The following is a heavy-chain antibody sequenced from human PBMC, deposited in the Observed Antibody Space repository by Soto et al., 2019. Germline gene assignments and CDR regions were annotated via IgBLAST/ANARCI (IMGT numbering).Heavy chain of an antibody. Sequence: GGSLRLSCAASGFTFKNYAMHWVRQAPGKGLEWVAVISYDGSIEFYADSVKGRFAISRDDFKNTMFLQMGSLRVEDTAAYYCARGLRDFGWRLPFGYWGQGTLVTVSS. CDR2: ISYDGSIE. V-gene: IGHV3-30*09. CDR3: ARGLRDFGWRLPFGY. D-gene: IGHD3-9*01. CDR1: GFTFKNYA. J-gene: IGHJ4*02.